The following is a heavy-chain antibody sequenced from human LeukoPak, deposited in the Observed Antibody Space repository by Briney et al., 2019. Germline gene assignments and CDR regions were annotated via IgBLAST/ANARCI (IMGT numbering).Heavy chain of an antibody. V-gene: IGHV3-23*01. Sequence: GGSLRLSRAASGFTFSSYAMSWVRQAPGKGLEWVSAISGSGGSTYYADSVKGRFTISRDNSKNTLYLQMNSLRAEDTAVCYCAKDLMGGDIVVVPAGLRGYYFDYWGQGTLVTVSS. J-gene: IGHJ4*02. CDR2: ISGSGGST. D-gene: IGHD2-2*01. CDR1: GFTFSSYA. CDR3: AKDLMGGDIVVVPAGLRGYYFDY.